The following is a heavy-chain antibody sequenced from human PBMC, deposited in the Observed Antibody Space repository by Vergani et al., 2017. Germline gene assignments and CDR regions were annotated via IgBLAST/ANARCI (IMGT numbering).Heavy chain of an antibody. CDR2: IHFDGSNQ. CDR1: GLTLSNYD. CDR3: AKHFRGWGIDY. D-gene: IGHD3-16*01. V-gene: IGHV3-30*02. J-gene: IGHJ4*02. Sequence: QVQLVESGGGVVQRGGFLRLSCATSGLTLSNYDMQWIRQGPGKGLEFVAFIHFDGSNQYYADSVKGRFTLSRDFSKNTLYLQMNSLRTDDTETYYCAKHFRGWGIDYWGQGTQVIVSS.